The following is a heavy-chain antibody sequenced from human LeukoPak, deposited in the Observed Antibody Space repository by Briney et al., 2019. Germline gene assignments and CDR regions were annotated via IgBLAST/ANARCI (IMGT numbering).Heavy chain of an antibody. Sequence: GGSLGLSCAASGFTFSDFYMSWIRQAPGEGLEWVSYISSSGSTIDYADSVKGRFTISRDNAKNSLYLQMNSLRAEDTAVYYCARERSHYGMDVWGQGTTVTVSS. CDR1: GFTFSDFY. D-gene: IGHD3-10*01. CDR3: ARERSHYGMDV. CDR2: ISSSGSTI. V-gene: IGHV3-11*01. J-gene: IGHJ6*02.